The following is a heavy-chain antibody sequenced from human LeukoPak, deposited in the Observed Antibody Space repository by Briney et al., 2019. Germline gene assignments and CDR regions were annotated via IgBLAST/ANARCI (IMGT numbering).Heavy chain of an antibody. Sequence: ETPSLTCGVYGESFSGDFWTWLRQAPGKGLEWIGEINHSGRTNYRPSLTSRVTISVDTSMNQFSLKLRSVTAADTAMYYCARGQYDSGGYHYGIRAFYFDYWGQGILVTVSS. CDR1: GESFSGDF. CDR2: INHSGRT. D-gene: IGHD3-22*01. CDR3: ARGQYDSGGYHYGIRAFYFDY. J-gene: IGHJ4*02. V-gene: IGHV4-34*01.